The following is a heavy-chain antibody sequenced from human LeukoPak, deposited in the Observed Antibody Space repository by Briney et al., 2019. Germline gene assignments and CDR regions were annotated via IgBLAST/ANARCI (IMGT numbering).Heavy chain of an antibody. CDR2: ISAYNGNT. Sequence: ASVKVSCKASGYTFTSYGISWVRQAPGQGLEWMGWISAYNGNTNYAQKLQGRVTMTTDTSTSTAYKELRSLRSDDTAVYYCARSRSDSGSYFGYWGQGTLVTVSS. V-gene: IGHV1-18*01. J-gene: IGHJ4*02. D-gene: IGHD1-26*01. CDR3: ARSRSDSGSYFGY. CDR1: GYTFTSYG.